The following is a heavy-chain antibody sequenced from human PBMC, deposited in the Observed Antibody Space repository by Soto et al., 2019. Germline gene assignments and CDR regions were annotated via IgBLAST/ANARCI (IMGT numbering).Heavy chain of an antibody. Sequence: ASVKVSCKASGYTFTSYGISWVRQAPGQGREWMGWISAYNGNTNYAQKLQGRVTMTTDTSTSTAYMELRSLRSDDTAVYYCARATDILTGYYNDYGMDVWGQGTTVTVYS. CDR2: ISAYNGNT. CDR3: ARATDILTGYYNDYGMDV. V-gene: IGHV1-18*01. J-gene: IGHJ6*02. D-gene: IGHD3-9*01. CDR1: GYTFTSYG.